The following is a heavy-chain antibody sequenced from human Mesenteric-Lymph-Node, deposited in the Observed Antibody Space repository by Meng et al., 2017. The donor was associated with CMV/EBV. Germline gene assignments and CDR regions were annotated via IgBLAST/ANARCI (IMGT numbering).Heavy chain of an antibody. CDR3: ARVPTDAGMYYYYGVDV. CDR1: TFRSDT. CDR2: IRPILGKA. V-gene: IGHV1-69*08. Sequence: TFRSDTIGWVRQAPGQGLEGMGRIRPILGKAAYAQKFQGRLTITADESTSTAYMELSSLRPDDTAVYYCARVPTDAGMYYYYGVDVWGQGTTVTVSS. D-gene: IGHD1-14*01. J-gene: IGHJ6*02.